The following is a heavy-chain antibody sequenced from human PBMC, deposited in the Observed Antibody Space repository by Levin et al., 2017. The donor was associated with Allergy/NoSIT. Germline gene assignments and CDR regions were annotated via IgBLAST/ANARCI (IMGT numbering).Heavy chain of an antibody. CDR1: GYTFTSYD. V-gene: IGHV1-8*01. D-gene: IGHD3-22*01. CDR2: MNPNSGNT. CDR3: ARGSPYYYDSSGYYYVYY. Sequence: ASVKVSCKASGYTFTSYDINWVRQATGQGLEWMGWMNPNSGNTGYAQKFQGRVTMTRNTSISTAYMELSSLRSEDTAVYYCARGSPYYYDSSGYYYVYYWGQGTLVTVSS. J-gene: IGHJ4*02.